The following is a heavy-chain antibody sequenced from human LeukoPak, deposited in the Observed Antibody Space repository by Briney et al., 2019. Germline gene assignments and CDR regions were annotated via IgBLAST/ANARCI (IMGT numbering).Heavy chain of an antibody. J-gene: IGHJ5*02. CDR3: ASLMVRGVTFINWFDP. Sequence: SETLSLTCTVSGGSVSSGSYYWSRIRQPPGKGLEWIGYIYYSGSTNYNPSLKSRVTISVDTSKNQFSLKLSSVTAADTAVYYCASLMVRGVTFINWFDPWGQGTLVTVSS. CDR1: GGSVSSGSYY. V-gene: IGHV4-61*01. D-gene: IGHD3-10*01. CDR2: IYYSGST.